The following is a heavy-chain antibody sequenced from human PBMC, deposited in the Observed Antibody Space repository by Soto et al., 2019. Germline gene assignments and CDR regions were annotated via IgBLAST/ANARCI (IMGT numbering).Heavy chain of an antibody. Sequence: QVQLVESGGGVVQPGRSLRLSCAASGFTFSNYGMHWVHQAPGKGLEWVAAVSYDGSDKNYVDSVKGRFTISRDNSKNTLYLQMNSLRAEDTAVYYCANRDGTRFENWGQGTLVTVSS. CDR1: GFTFSNYG. J-gene: IGHJ4*02. V-gene: IGHV3-30*18. CDR3: ANRDGTRFEN. CDR2: VSYDGSDK. D-gene: IGHD6-13*01.